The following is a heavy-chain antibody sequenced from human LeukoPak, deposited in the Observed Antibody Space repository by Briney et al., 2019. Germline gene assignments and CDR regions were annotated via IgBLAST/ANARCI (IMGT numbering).Heavy chain of an antibody. CDR1: GFSFSTFY. J-gene: IGHJ4*02. CDR3: AKASAERYDRSGRGGVYFEY. D-gene: IGHD3-22*01. CDR2: IKGDGSSI. Sequence: PGGSLRLSCEASGFSFSTFYMSWVRQAPGRGLEWVAHIKGDGSSIYIVDSVKGRFTSSRDNSKNSVYLHMNSLRADDTAVYYCAKASAERYDRSGRGGVYFEYWGLGTLVTVSS. V-gene: IGHV3-7*01.